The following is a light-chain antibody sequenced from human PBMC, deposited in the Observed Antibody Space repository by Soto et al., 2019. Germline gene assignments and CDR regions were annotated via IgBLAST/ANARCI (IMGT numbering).Light chain of an antibody. CDR2: EVS. CDR3: SAYAGSNHLNV. J-gene: IGLJ1*01. CDR1: SSDVGGYNY. Sequence: QSALTQPPSASGSPGQSVTISCTGTSSDVGGYNYVSWYQQHPGKAPKVLLLEVSKRHSGVPDRFSGSKIGNTASLTVSGLQAEDEADYYCSAYAGSNHLNVFGTGTKVTVL. V-gene: IGLV2-8*01.